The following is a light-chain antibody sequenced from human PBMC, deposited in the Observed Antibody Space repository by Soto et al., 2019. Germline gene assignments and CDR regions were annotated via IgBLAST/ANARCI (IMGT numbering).Light chain of an antibody. CDR2: GAS. Sequence: TQSPSTLSLSPWERATLSCRASQSVSSNLAWYQQKPGQAPRLLIYGASSRATGIPDRFSGSGSGTDFTLSIRRLEPEDFAVYYCQHYGFSLITFGQGTRLEI. V-gene: IGKV3-20*01. CDR1: QSVSSN. CDR3: QHYGFSLIT. J-gene: IGKJ5*01.